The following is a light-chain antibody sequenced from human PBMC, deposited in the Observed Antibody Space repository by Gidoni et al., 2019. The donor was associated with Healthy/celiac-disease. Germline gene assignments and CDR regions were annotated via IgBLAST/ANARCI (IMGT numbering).Light chain of an antibody. Sequence: SYVLTQPPSASAAPGKTARTTCGGKNIGSKNVHWYQQKQGQAPVLVIYYDSDRPSGIPERFSGSNSGNTATLTISRVEAGDEADYYCQVWDSSSDHPYVFGTGTKVTVL. CDR2: YDS. CDR1: NIGSKN. CDR3: QVWDSSSDHPYV. V-gene: IGLV3-21*04. J-gene: IGLJ1*01.